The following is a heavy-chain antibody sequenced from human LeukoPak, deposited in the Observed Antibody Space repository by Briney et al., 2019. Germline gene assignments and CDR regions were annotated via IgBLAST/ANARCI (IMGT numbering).Heavy chain of an antibody. V-gene: IGHV3-21*01. CDR1: GFTFSSYS. CDR3: ARPRGRIVGATDFDY. Sequence: KPGGSLRLSCAASGFTFSSYSMNWVRQAPGKGLEWVSSISSSSSYIYYADSVRGRFTISRDNAKNSLYLQMNSLRAEDTAVYYCARPRGRIVGATDFDYWGQGTLVTVSS. CDR2: ISSSSSYI. D-gene: IGHD1-26*01. J-gene: IGHJ4*02.